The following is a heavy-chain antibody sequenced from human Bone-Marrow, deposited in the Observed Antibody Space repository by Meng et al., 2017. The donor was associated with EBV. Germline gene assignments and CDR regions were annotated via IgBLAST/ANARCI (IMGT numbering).Heavy chain of an antibody. CDR3: ARDRGITVAGYWYFDL. D-gene: IGHD6-19*01. J-gene: IGHJ2*01. CDR2: ISSSSSYI. V-gene: IGHV3-21*01. CDR1: GFTFSSYS. Sequence: EVXLVESGGXLVKPGGSLRLSCVASGFTFSSYSMNWVRQAPGKGLEWVSSISSSSSYIYYADSVKGRFTISRDNAKNSLYLQMNSLRAEDTAVYYCARDRGITVAGYWYFDLWGPGTLVSVSS.